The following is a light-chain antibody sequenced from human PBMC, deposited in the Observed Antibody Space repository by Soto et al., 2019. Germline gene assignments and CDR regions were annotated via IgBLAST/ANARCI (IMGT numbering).Light chain of an antibody. Sequence: QSVLTQPRSVSGSPRQSVTISCTGTSSDVGSYNYVSWYQQSPGKAPKLIIYGVNKRPSGVPDRFSGSKSGNTASLTISGLQADDEADYYCSSFAGSYSVLFGGGTQLTVL. J-gene: IGLJ2*01. CDR2: GVN. CDR3: SSFAGSYSVL. CDR1: SSDVGSYNY. V-gene: IGLV2-11*01.